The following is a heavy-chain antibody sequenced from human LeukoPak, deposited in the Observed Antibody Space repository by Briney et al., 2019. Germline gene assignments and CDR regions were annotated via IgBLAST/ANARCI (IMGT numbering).Heavy chain of an antibody. CDR1: GGSMSSHY. Sequence: SETMSLTCTVSGGSMSSHYWSWTRQPPGKGLEWIGYIFYSGSTNYNPSLKSRVTISVDTSKNQFSLKLSSVTAADTAVYYCARQARVAGGWYAYYMDVWGKGTTVTVSS. J-gene: IGHJ6*03. CDR2: IFYSGST. V-gene: IGHV4-59*11. D-gene: IGHD6-19*01. CDR3: ARQARVAGGWYAYYMDV.